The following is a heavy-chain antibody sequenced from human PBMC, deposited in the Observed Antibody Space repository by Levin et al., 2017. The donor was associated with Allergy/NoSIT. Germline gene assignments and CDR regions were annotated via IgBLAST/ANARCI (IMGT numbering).Heavy chain of an antibody. J-gene: IGHJ4*02. D-gene: IGHD3-22*01. Sequence: GESLKISCAASGFTFSSYSMNWVRQAPGKGLEWVSSISSSSSYIYYADSVKGRFTISRDNAKNSLYLQMNSLRAEDTAVYYCARGAPRITMIGDFDYWGQGTLVTVSS. CDR3: ARGAPRITMIGDFDY. CDR2: ISSSSSYI. CDR1: GFTFSSYS. V-gene: IGHV3-21*01.